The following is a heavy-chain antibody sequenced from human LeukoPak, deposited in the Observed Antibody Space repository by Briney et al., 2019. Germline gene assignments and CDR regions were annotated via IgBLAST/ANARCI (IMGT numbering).Heavy chain of an antibody. D-gene: IGHD6-13*01. J-gene: IGHJ4*02. Sequence: GGSLRLSCAASGFTFSSYAMHWVRQAPGKGLEWVAVISYDGSNKYYADSVKGRFTISGDNSKNTLYLQMNSLRAEDTAVYYCARDGAHPRIAATRYYFDYWGQGTLVTVSS. CDR3: ARDGAHPRIAATRYYFDY. CDR1: GFTFSSYA. CDR2: ISYDGSNK. V-gene: IGHV3-30*04.